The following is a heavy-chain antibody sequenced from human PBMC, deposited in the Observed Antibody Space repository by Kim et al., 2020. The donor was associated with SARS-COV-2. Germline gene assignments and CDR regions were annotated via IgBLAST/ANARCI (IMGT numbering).Heavy chain of an antibody. J-gene: IGHJ5*02. V-gene: IGHV5-51*01. CDR1: GYSFTTYW. Sequence: GESLKISFKGSGYSFTTYWIGWVRQMPGKGLEWMGILYPGDSDISYSPSFQGQVTISADKSISTAYLQWSSLKASDTAMYYCARVPSSFGSGWNWFDPWGQGTLVTVSS. CDR3: ARVPSSFGSGWNWFDP. D-gene: IGHD6-19*01. CDR2: LYPGDSDI.